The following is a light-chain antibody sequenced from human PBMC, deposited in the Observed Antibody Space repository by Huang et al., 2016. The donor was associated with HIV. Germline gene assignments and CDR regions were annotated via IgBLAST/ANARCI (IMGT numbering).Light chain of an antibody. J-gene: IGKJ4*01. CDR2: DTS. Sequence: PGGTGTISCKASQSVGSYVAWYQQRPGQSPRLLLYDTSNRAAGIPSRFSGSGSGTDFTLTISGLESEDLGVFYCQQRSTWPLTFGGGTKL. V-gene: IGKV3-11*01. CDR3: QQRSTWPLT. CDR1: QSVGSY.